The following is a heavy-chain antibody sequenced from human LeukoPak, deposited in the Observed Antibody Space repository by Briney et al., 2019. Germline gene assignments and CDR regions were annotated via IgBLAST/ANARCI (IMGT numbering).Heavy chain of an antibody. CDR3: ARDGRYDILTGYHLSGYYFDY. CDR2: INHSGST. CDR1: GGSFSGDY. J-gene: IGHJ4*02. V-gene: IGHV4-34*01. Sequence: SETLSVTCAVYGGSFSGDYWSCIRQPPGKGLEWIGEINHSGSTNYNPSLKSRVTISVDTSKNQFSLKLSSVTAADTAVYYCARDGRYDILTGYHLSGYYFDYRGQGTLVTVSS. D-gene: IGHD3-9*01.